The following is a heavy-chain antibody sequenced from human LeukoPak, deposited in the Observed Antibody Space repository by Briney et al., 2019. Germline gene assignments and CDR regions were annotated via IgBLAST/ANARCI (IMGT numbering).Heavy chain of an antibody. Sequence: PGGSLRLSCTASGFTFSNYGMHWVRQAPGKGLEWVAFIRYGGSNKDYADSVKGRFTISRENPTNTLYLQMNSLRDEDTAVYFCAKDQKRFRYSEDHWGFDYWGQGTPVTVSS. CDR1: GFTFSNYG. D-gene: IGHD3-9*01. CDR2: IRYGGSNK. CDR3: AKDQKRFRYSEDHWGFDY. J-gene: IGHJ4*02. V-gene: IGHV3-30*02.